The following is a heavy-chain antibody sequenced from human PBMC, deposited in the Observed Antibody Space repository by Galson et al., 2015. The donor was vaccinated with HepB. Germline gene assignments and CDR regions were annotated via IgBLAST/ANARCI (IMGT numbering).Heavy chain of an antibody. CDR3: ARGSWSPAAGLDV. V-gene: IGHV5-10-1*01. D-gene: IGHD6-13*01. CDR2: INPSEPYP. CDR1: GYRFTTYH. J-gene: IGHJ6*02. Sequence: QSGAEVKKPGESLRISCEGSGYRFTTYHISWVRQMPGKGLEWMGRINPSEPYPDYSPSFQGHVTISADESISTAYLQWSTLKASDTAMYFCARGSWSPAAGLDVWGQGTAVTVSS.